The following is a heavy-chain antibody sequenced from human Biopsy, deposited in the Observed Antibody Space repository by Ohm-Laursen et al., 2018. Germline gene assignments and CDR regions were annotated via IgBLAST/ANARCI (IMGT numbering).Heavy chain of an antibody. V-gene: IGHV4-59*13. D-gene: IGHD3-22*01. CDR2: GCDTGST. Sequence: LSFTGTVSADSISSICWIRMPQPPGKGWVWVVYGCDTGSTDYNPSLQRRVTIWVDASKNHFFLRLRSVTPADTAIYYCARDRGYYADRTLPGYFDLWGRGTLVTVSS. CDR1: ADSISSIC. J-gene: IGHJ2*01. CDR3: ARDRGYYADRTLPGYFDL.